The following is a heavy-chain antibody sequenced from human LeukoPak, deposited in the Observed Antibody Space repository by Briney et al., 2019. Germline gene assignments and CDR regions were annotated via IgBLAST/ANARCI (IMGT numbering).Heavy chain of an antibody. CDR3: ARGDDYVWGSYRYLLDY. CDR1: GFTFSSYG. D-gene: IGHD3-16*02. J-gene: IGHJ4*02. Sequence: GGSLRLSCAASGFTFSSYGMHWVRQAPGKGLEWVAVISYDGSNKYYGDSVKGRFTISRDNSKNTLYLQMNSLRAEDTAVYYCARGDDYVWGSYRYLLDYWGQGTLVTVSS. V-gene: IGHV3-30*03. CDR2: ISYDGSNK.